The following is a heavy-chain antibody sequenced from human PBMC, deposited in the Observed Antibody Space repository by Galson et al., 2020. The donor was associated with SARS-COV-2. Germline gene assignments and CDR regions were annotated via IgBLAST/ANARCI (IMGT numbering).Heavy chain of an antibody. V-gene: IGHV4-59*01. J-gene: IGHJ4*02. D-gene: IGHD3-22*01. Sequence: ETSETLSLTCTVSGGSISSYYWSWIRQPPGKGLEWIGYIYYSGSTNYNPSLKSRVTISVDTSKNQFSLKLSSVTAADTAVYYCARERGITMIRSGGFDYWGQGTLVTVSS. CDR1: GGSISSYY. CDR3: ARERGITMIRSGGFDY. CDR2: IYYSGST.